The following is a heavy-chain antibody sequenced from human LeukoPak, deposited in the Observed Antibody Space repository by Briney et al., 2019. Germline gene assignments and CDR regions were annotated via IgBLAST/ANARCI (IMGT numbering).Heavy chain of an antibody. V-gene: IGHV4-59*01. D-gene: IGHD6-13*01. CDR3: ARASFSSGWYVY. Sequence: PSETLSLTCSVSGGSISRYYWSWIRKPPGKGLEWIGYIYYGGSTNYNPSLKSRVTISVDTSKNQFSLKLSSVTAADTAVYYCARASFSSGWYVYWGQGTLVTVSS. J-gene: IGHJ4*02. CDR1: GGSISRYY. CDR2: IYYGGST.